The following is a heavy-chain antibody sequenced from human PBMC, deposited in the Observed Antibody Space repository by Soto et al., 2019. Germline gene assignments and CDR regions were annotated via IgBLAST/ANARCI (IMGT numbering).Heavy chain of an antibody. V-gene: IGHV3-53*01. CDR1: GFTVSSNY. D-gene: IGHD2-2*02. J-gene: IGHJ1*01. CDR3: AGNDGYCSSTSCYTKYFQH. Sequence: PGGSLRLSCAASGFTVSSNYMSRVRQAPGKGLEWVSVIYSGGSTYYADSVKGRFTISRDNSKNTLYLQMNSLRAEDTTVYYCAGNDGYCSSTSCYTKYFQHWGQGTLVTVSS. CDR2: IYSGGST.